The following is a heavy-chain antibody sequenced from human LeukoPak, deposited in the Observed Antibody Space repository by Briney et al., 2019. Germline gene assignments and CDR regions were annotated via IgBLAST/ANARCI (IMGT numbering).Heavy chain of an antibody. V-gene: IGHV3-23*01. Sequence: PGGSLRLSCSASGLTFSSYAMSWVRQAPGKGLKWVSAISAGGGSTYYADSVKGRFTISRDNSKSTLYLQMNSLRAEDTAVYYCANEEVPNDYWGQGTLVTVSS. CDR2: ISAGGGST. CDR1: GLTFSSYA. CDR3: ANEEVPNDY. D-gene: IGHD4/OR15-4a*01. J-gene: IGHJ4*02.